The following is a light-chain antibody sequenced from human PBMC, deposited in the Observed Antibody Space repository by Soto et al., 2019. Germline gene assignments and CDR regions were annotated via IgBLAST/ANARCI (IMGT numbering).Light chain of an antibody. Sequence: EIVLTQSPGTLSLSPGERATLSCRASQSVSSSYLAWYQQKPSQAPRLLIYGASSRATGIPDRFSGSGSGTDFTLTISRLEPEDFAVYYCQQYGSSRTFGQGDQGGYQ. CDR2: GAS. J-gene: IGKJ1*01. CDR1: QSVSSSY. V-gene: IGKV3-20*01. CDR3: QQYGSSRT.